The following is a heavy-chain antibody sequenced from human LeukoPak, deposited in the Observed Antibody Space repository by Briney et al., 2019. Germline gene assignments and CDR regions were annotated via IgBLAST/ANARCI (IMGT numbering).Heavy chain of an antibody. Sequence: ASVKVSCKASGYTFTSYYMHWVRQAPGQGLEWMGIINPSSGSTSYAQKFQGRVTMTRDTSTSTVYMELSSLRSEDTAVYYCARDSRNIVVVPAAIGVYYFDYWGQGTLVTVSS. CDR1: GYTFTSYY. CDR3: ARDSRNIVVVPAAIGVYYFDY. CDR2: INPSSGST. J-gene: IGHJ4*02. D-gene: IGHD2-2*01. V-gene: IGHV1-46*01.